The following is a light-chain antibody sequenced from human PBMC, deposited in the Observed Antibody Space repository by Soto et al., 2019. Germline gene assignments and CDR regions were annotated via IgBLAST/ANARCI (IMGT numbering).Light chain of an antibody. CDR2: GAS. Sequence: STQSPGTLSLSPGERATLSCRASQCVSSSYLAWYQQKPGQAPRLLIYGASSRATGIPDRFSGSGSGTDFTLTISRLEPEDVAVYYCQQYGSSGYTFGQGTKLEIK. J-gene: IGKJ2*01. CDR1: QCVSSSY. V-gene: IGKV3-20*01. CDR3: QQYGSSGYT.